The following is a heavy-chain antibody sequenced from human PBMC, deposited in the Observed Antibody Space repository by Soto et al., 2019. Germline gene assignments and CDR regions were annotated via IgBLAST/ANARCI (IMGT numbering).Heavy chain of an antibody. J-gene: IGHJ4*02. CDR1: GGSISSGGYY. CDR2: IYYSGST. CDR3: ARDVEMATPAD. D-gene: IGHD5-12*01. V-gene: IGHV4-31*03. Sequence: QVQLQESGPGLVKPSQTLSLTCTVSGGSISSGGYYWSWIRQHPGKGLEWIGYIYYSGSTYYNPSLKSRVTISVDTSNNQFSLKLSSVTAADTAVYSRARDVEMATPADWGQGTLVTVSS.